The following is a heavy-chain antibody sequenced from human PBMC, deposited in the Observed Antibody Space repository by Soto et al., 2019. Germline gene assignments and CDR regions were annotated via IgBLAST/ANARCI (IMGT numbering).Heavy chain of an antibody. CDR1: GCTFSSYW. CDR3: ARDPCPSGGSCYPDY. V-gene: IGHV3-74*01. J-gene: IGHJ4*01. CDR2: INSDGSST. D-gene: IGHD2-15*01. Sequence: PGGSLRLSCAASGCTFSSYWMHWVRQAPGKGLVWVSRINSDGSSTSYADSVKGRFTISRDNAKNTLYLQMNSLRAEDTAVYYCARDPCPSGGSCYPDYWGRGTLVTVSS.